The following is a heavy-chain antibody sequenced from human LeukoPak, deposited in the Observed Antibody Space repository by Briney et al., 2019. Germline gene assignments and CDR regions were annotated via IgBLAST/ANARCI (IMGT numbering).Heavy chain of an antibody. CDR2: IYRGGST. D-gene: IGHD4-23*01. CDR3: ARNGGNSDLDY. Sequence: SGTLSLTCAVSGDSVSSSNWWTWVRQPPGKGLEWIGEIYRGGSTNYNPSLKSRVTISVDKSKNQFSLKLSSVTAADTAVYYCARNGGNSDLDYWGQGTLATVSS. V-gene: IGHV4-4*02. J-gene: IGHJ4*02. CDR1: GDSVSSSNW.